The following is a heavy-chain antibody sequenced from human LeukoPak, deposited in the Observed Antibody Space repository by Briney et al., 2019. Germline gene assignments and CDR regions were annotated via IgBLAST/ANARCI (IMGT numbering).Heavy chain of an antibody. D-gene: IGHD6-25*01. CDR1: GVSIRSDTYY. CDR2: YHNGNS. J-gene: IGHJ6*03. CDR3: ARLWDSTGLYFYYYMDV. Sequence: KPSETLSLTCIVSGVSIRSDTYYWGWIRQPPGKGLEWIGNYHNGNSYYNPSLNSRVTISEETSGNQFSLRVTSVTAADTAVYYCARLWDSTGLYFYYYMDVWGEGTTVTVSS. V-gene: IGHV4-39*01.